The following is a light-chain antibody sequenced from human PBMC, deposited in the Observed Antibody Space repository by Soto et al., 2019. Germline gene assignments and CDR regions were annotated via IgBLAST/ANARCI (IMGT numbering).Light chain of an antibody. CDR1: NSNIGSNT. CDR3: AAWDDRLNGVV. Sequence: QSVLTQPPSASGTPGQRVTISCSGRNSNIGSNTVNWYQQLPGTAPRLLIYNNNQRPSGVPDRFSGSKSGTSASLAISGLQSEDDTYYYCAAWDDRLNGVVFGGGTKLTVL. CDR2: NNN. V-gene: IGLV1-44*01. J-gene: IGLJ2*01.